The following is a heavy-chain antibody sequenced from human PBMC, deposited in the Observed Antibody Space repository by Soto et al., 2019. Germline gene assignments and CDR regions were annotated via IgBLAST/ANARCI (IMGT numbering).Heavy chain of an antibody. CDR1: GGSISSYY. J-gene: IGHJ4*02. Sequence: PSETLSLTCTVSGGSISSYYWSWIRQPPGKGLEWIGYIFYSGSTNYNPSLKSRVSISVDTSKNQFSLKLSSVTAADTAVYYCARDLSSDSLFGYWGQGALVTVSS. CDR3: ARDLSSDSLFGY. D-gene: IGHD3-22*01. CDR2: IFYSGST. V-gene: IGHV4-59*01.